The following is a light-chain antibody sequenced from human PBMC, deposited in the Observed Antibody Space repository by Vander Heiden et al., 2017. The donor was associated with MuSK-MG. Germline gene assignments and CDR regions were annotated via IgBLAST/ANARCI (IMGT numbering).Light chain of an antibody. Sequence: DIQMTQSPSSLSASIGDRVTITCRASQTINSYLNWYQQKPGKAPKLLIYTASRLQSGVPSRFSGSGSGTDFTLTISRLQPEDFATYYWQQSHSGWTFGQRTKVEMK. CDR3: QQSHSGWT. CDR2: TAS. CDR1: QTINSY. V-gene: IGKV1-39*01. J-gene: IGKJ1*01.